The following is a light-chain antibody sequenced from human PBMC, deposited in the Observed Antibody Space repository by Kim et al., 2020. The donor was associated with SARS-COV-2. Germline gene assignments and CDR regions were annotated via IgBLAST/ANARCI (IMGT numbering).Light chain of an antibody. V-gene: IGLV6-57*03. CDR3: QSYDSSNWV. CDR1: SGSIASND. Sequence: GKTVTISRTRSSGSIASNDVQWYQQRPGSAPTTVIYEDNQRPSGVPDRFSGSIDSSSNSASLTISGLKTEDEADYYCQSYDSSNWVFGGGTKLTVL. CDR2: EDN. J-gene: IGLJ3*02.